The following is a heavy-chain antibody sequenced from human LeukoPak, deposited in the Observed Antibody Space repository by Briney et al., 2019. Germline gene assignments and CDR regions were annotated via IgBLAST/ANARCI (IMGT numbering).Heavy chain of an antibody. V-gene: IGHV4-39*01. CDR1: GGSISSSSYY. D-gene: IGHD1-26*01. Sequence: SETLSLTCTVSGGSISSSSYYWGWIRQPPGKGLEWIGSIYYSGSTYYNPALKSRVTISVDTSKNQFSLKLSSVTAADTAVYYCASRLVGATVDYWGQGTLVTVSS. J-gene: IGHJ4*02. CDR3: ASRLVGATVDY. CDR2: IYYSGST.